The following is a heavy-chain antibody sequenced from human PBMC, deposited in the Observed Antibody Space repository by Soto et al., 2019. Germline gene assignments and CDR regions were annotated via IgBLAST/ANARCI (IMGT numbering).Heavy chain of an antibody. CDR2: IYPGDSDT. CDR1: GYSFTSYW. D-gene: IGHD2-2*02. Sequence: GESLKISCKGSGYSFTSYWIGWVRQMPGKGLEWMGIIYPGDSDTRYSPSFQGQVTISADKSISTAYLQWSSLKASDTDMYYCARLSGCSSTSCYTHMDVWGQGTTVTVSS. V-gene: IGHV5-51*01. J-gene: IGHJ6*02. CDR3: ARLSGCSSTSCYTHMDV.